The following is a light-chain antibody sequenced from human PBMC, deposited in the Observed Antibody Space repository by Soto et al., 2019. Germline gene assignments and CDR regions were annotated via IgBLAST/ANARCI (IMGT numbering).Light chain of an antibody. Sequence: EIVLTQSPGTLSLSPGERATLSCRASQSVSSSYLAWYQQKPGQAPRLLIYGASSRATGIPDRFSGSGSGTDFTLTISRLEPEDCAVYYCQQYGSSRTFGQGNKVEIK. CDR2: GAS. CDR3: QQYGSSRT. J-gene: IGKJ1*01. V-gene: IGKV3-20*01. CDR1: QSVSSSY.